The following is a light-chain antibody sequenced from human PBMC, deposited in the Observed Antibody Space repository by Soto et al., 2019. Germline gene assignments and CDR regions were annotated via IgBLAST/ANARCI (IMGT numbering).Light chain of an antibody. CDR1: QSLVYTDGRTY. V-gene: IGKV2-30*01. CDR2: QVF. J-gene: IGKJ2*02. CDR3: MQGRDCPWT. Sequence: DVVMTQSPVSLAVTPGQPASFSCRSSQSLVYTDGRTYLNWCHQRPGQSPRRIVHQVFILDSGVPGRFNGGGSGSDFTLTISSVEAEDVGVYYRMQGRDCPWTFGQGTRLEIK.